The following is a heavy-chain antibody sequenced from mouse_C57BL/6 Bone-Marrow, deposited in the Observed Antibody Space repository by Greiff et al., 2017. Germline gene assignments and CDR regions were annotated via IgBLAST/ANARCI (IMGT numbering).Heavy chain of an antibody. D-gene: IGHD2-4*01. CDR2: IYPGDGDP. J-gene: IGHJ3*01. CDR3: ARWPYDYAGFAY. V-gene: IGHV1-82*01. CDR1: GYAFSSSW. Sequence: QVQLQQSGPELVKPGASVQISCKASGYAFSSSWLNWVKQRTGKGLEWIGGIYPGDGDPNYNGKFKGKATLTADTSSSTAYRQLSSLTSEDSAVYFCARWPYDYAGFAYWGQGTLVTGSA.